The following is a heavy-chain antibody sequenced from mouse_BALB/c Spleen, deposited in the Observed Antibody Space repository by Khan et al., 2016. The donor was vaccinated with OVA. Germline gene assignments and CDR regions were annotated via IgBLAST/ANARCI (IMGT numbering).Heavy chain of an antibody. CDR2: INTRSGYT. J-gene: IGHJ4*01. D-gene: IGHD2-14*01. CDR1: GYTFTSNT. CDR3: ARRTTGYTMDY. V-gene: IGHV1-4*01. Sequence: QVQLQQSGAELARPGASVRMSCKASGYTFTSNTMNWVKKRPGKGLEWIGYINTRSGYTNYNQNFKDKATLTAEKSSSTAYMQLSSLKSEDSAVYYCARRTTGYTMDYWGQGTSVTVSS.